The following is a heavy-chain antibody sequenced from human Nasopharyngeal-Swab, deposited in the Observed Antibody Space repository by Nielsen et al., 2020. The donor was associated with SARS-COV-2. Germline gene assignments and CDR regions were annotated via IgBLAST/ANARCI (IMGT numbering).Heavy chain of an antibody. CDR2: INHSGST. CDR1: AGSFSGYY. J-gene: IGHJ6*02. CDR3: ARGQRNWTDLTYYYGMDV. Sequence: ARTLSLTCAVYAGSFSGYYWSWLRQPPGKGLEWIGEINHSGSTNYNPSLKRRVTISVYTAKNQYSLKLSSVTAADTAVYYCARGQRNWTDLTYYYGMDVWGQGTTVTVSS. D-gene: IGHD1-1*01. V-gene: IGHV4-34*01.